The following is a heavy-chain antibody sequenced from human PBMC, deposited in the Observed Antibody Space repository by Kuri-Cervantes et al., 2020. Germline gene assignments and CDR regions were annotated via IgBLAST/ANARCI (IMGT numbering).Heavy chain of an antibody. CDR1: GFTFDDYA. V-gene: IGHV3-9*01. J-gene: IGHJ2*01. D-gene: IGHD6-19*01. CDR3: ARDRERWLVRWYFDL. CDR2: ISWNSGSI. Sequence: GGSLRLSCAASGFTFDDYAMHWVRQAPGKGLEWVSGISWNSGSIGYADSVKGRITISRDNAKNSLYLEMNSLRADDTAVYYCARDRERWLVRWYFDLWGRGTPVTVSS.